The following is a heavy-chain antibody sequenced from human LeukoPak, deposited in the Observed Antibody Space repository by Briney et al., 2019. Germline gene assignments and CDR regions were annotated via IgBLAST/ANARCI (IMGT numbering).Heavy chain of an antibody. CDR2: ISYDGSNK. CDR1: GFTFSSYA. D-gene: IGHD3-10*01. V-gene: IGHV3-30-3*02. CDR3: ANDYRSGSSHDF. Sequence: GGSLRLSCAASGFTFSSYAMSWVRQAPGKGLEWVAVISYDGSNKYYADSVKGRFTISRDNSKNTLYLQMNTLRAEDTAVYYCANDYRSGSSHDFWGQGTLVTVSS. J-gene: IGHJ4*02.